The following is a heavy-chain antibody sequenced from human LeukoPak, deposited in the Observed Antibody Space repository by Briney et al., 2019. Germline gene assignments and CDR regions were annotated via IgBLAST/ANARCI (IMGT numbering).Heavy chain of an antibody. V-gene: IGHV3-7*02. CDR3: AITLVRGVLNHPGY. CDR2: INQDGSGK. CDR1: GFTFRNYF. Sequence: RGSLRLSCAASGFTFRNYFMSWVRQTPGKGLEWVANINQDGSGKYYVDPVEGRFTISRDNARNLLFLQMNSLRPEDTAVYYCAITLVRGVLNHPGYWGRGTLVTVS. D-gene: IGHD3-10*01. J-gene: IGHJ4*02.